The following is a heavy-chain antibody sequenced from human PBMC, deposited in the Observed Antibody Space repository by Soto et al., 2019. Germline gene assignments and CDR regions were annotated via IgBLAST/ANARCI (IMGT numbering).Heavy chain of an antibody. V-gene: IGHV4-4*02. CDR2: IYHSGST. Sequence: PSETLSLTCAVSGDYISSINCWSWVRQPPGKGLEWIGEIYHSGSTNYNPSLKSRVTISVDKSKNQFSLKLSSVTAADTAVYYCARDLSIAGNWFDPWGQGTLVTVSS. D-gene: IGHD6-6*01. CDR3: ARDLSIAGNWFDP. J-gene: IGHJ5*02. CDR1: GDYISSINC.